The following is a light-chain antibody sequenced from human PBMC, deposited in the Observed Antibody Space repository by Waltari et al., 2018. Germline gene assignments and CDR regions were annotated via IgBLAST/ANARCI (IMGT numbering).Light chain of an antibody. CDR2: DAS. CDR1: PSVSSY. J-gene: IGKJ1*01. CDR3: QQRSNWPWT. Sequence: EIVLTQSPATLSLSPGERATLTCRASPSVSSYLAWYQQKPGQAPRLLNYDASNRATGIPARFSGSGSGTDFTLTISSLEPEDFAVYYCQQRSNWPWTFGQGTKVEIK. V-gene: IGKV3-11*01.